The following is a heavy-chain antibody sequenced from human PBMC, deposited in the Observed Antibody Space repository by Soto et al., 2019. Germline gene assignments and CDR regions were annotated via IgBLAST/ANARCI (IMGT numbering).Heavy chain of an antibody. D-gene: IGHD3-10*01. J-gene: IGHJ5*02. CDR1: GFTFSSYA. CDR2: ISYDGSNK. CDR3: AKERYYYGSGSYLGRIRYNWFDP. Sequence: PGGSLRLSCAASGFTFSSYAMHWVRQAPGKGLEWVAVISYDGSNKYYADSVKGRFTISRDNSKNTLYLQVNSLRAEDTAVYYCAKERYYYGSGSYLGRIRYNWFDPWGQGTLVTVSS. V-gene: IGHV3-30-3*01.